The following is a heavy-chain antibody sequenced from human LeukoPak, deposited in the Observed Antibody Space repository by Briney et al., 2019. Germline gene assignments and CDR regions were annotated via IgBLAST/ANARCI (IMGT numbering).Heavy chain of an antibody. Sequence: GGTLRLSCAASGFTFSSYGMSWVRQAPGKGLEWVSAISGSGGSTYYADSVKGRFTISRDNSKNTLYLQMNSLRAEDTAVYYCAAWSGSLYYMDVWGKGTTVTISS. D-gene: IGHD3-10*01. CDR1: GFTFSSYG. J-gene: IGHJ6*03. CDR2: ISGSGGST. V-gene: IGHV3-23*01. CDR3: AAWSGSLYYMDV.